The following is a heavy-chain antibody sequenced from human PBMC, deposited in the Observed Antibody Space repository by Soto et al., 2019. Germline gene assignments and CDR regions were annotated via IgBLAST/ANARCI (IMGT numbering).Heavy chain of an antibody. J-gene: IGHJ5*02. D-gene: IGHD3-3*01. Sequence: ASVKVSCKASGYTFSDYYMHWIRQAPGQGLEWMGWINPNSGDTNYAQKFQGRVTMTRDTSISAAYMELSRLRSHDTAVYYSARNNHNFWSSIRRDATHWFDLWGQGTL. CDR1: GYTFSDYY. CDR3: ARNNHNFWSSIRRDATHWFDL. CDR2: INPNSGDT. V-gene: IGHV1-2*02.